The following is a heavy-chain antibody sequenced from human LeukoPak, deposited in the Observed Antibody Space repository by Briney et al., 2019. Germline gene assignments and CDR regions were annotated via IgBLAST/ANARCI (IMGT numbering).Heavy chain of an antibody. CDR3: ARHVNAGFPSFAY. CDR2: IFYSGTT. V-gene: IGHV4-59*08. J-gene: IGHJ4*02. CDR1: GGSISSYY. D-gene: IGHD2-2*01. Sequence: PSETLSLTCTVSGGSISSYYWSWIRQPPGKGLEWIGYIFYSGTTNYNSSLKSRVTISVDTSKNQFSLKLNSVTAADTAVYYCARHVNAGFPSFAYWGQGTLVTVSS.